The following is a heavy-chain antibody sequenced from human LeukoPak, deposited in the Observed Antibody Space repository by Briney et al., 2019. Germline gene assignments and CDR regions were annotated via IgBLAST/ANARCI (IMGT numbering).Heavy chain of an antibody. Sequence: TGGSLSLSCAGSGFSFRRFWMTWVRQAPGRGLEWVANINGDGDGKRYADSVKDRFTISRDNARSLVFLQIHSLRDEDTALYYCARDSSPDSATTYYDALDMWGQGTMVTVSS. CDR3: ARDSSPDSATTYYDALDM. V-gene: IGHV3-7*01. J-gene: IGHJ3*02. CDR2: INGDGDGK. D-gene: IGHD1-1*01. CDR1: GFSFRRFW.